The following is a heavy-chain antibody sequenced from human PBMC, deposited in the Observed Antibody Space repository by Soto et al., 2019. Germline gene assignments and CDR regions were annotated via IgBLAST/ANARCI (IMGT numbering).Heavy chain of an antibody. D-gene: IGHD4-4*01. CDR3: ASEDLLDYSNYSDP. CDR1: GGSFSGYY. Sequence: SETLSLTCAVYGGSFSGYYWSWIRQPPGKGLEWIGEINHSGSTNYNPSLKSRVTISVDTSKNQFTLKLSSVTAADTAVYYCASEDLLDYSNYSDPWRQGTLVTVSS. V-gene: IGHV4-34*01. J-gene: IGHJ5*02. CDR2: INHSGST.